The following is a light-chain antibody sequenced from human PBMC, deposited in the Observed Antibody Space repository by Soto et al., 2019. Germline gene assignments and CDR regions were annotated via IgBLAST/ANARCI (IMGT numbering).Light chain of an antibody. J-gene: IGLJ1*01. CDR2: RNY. V-gene: IGLV1-47*01. CDR1: SSNIGSNY. Sequence: QSVLTQPPSASGTPGQRVTISCSGSSSNIGSNYVYWYQQLPGAAPKLLIYRNYQRPSGVPDRFSGSKSGTSASLAVSGLRSEDEADYYCAAWDDSLSGGVFGPGTKLTVL. CDR3: AAWDDSLSGGV.